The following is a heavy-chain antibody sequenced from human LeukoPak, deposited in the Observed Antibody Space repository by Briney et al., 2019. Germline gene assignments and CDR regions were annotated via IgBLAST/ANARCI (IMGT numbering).Heavy chain of an antibody. V-gene: IGHV3-23*01. CDR3: AKRDAYDTSGFSPLFDY. Sequence: PGGSLRLSCAASGFTFSNYAMSWVRQAPGKGLKWVSAITGDGGSSYYADSVKGRFTISRDNSKNTLYLQVTSLRAEDTAVYYCAKRDAYDTSGFSPLFDYWGQGTLVTVSS. J-gene: IGHJ4*02. D-gene: IGHD3-22*01. CDR2: ITGDGGSS. CDR1: GFTFSNYA.